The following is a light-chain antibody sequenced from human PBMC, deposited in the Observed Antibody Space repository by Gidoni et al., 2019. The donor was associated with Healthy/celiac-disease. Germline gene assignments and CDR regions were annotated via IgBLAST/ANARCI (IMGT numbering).Light chain of an antibody. CDR2: AAS. J-gene: IGKJ4*01. V-gene: IGKV1-8*01. Sequence: AIRITQSPSSLSASTGDRVTITCRASQGISSYLAWSQQKPGKAPKLLIYAASTLQSGVPSRFSGSGSGTDFPLIISCLQSEDFATYYCQQYYSYPHTFGGGTKVEIK. CDR3: QQYYSYPHT. CDR1: QGISSY.